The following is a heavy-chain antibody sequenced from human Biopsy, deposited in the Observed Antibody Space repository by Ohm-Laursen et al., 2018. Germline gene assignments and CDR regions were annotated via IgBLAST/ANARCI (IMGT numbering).Heavy chain of an antibody. Sequence: GASVKASYKAYAYTFTGYHVHWVRQAPGQGLEWMGWINAKTGDTNYAQKFQGRVTMTRDTSISTAYVDLSSLRSDDTAVYYCTRGGYYYDSLAYYYWFDPWGQGTLVTVSS. D-gene: IGHD3-22*01. CDR3: TRGGYYYDSLAYYYWFDP. V-gene: IGHV1-2*02. CDR2: INAKTGDT. CDR1: AYTFTGYH. J-gene: IGHJ5*02.